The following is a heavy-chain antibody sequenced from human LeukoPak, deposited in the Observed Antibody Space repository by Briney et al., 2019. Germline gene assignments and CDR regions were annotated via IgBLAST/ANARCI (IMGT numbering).Heavy chain of an antibody. D-gene: IGHD3-10*01. V-gene: IGHV3-30*03. CDR1: GFSFSGYS. CDR2: ISYDGSNK. Sequence: GGSLRLSCAASGFSFSGYSMNWVRQAPGKGLEWVAVISYDGSNKYYADSVKGRFTISRDNSKNTLYLQMNSLRAEDTAVYYCARNAISYGSGSYYNPLYFDYWGQGTLVTVSS. J-gene: IGHJ4*02. CDR3: ARNAISYGSGSYYNPLYFDY.